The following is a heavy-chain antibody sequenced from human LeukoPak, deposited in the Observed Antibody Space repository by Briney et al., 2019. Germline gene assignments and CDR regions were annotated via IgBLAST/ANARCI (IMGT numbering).Heavy chain of an antibody. CDR3: ARGLGYCSSTSCI. CDR1: GYSFTSYW. Sequence: GESLKISCKGSGYSFTSYWIGWVRQAPGQGLEWMGWISAYNGNTNYAQKLQGRVTMTRNTSISTAYMELSSLRSEDTAVYYCARGLGYCSSTSCIWGQGTLVTVSS. D-gene: IGHD2-2*01. V-gene: IGHV1-18*04. J-gene: IGHJ4*02. CDR2: ISAYNGNT.